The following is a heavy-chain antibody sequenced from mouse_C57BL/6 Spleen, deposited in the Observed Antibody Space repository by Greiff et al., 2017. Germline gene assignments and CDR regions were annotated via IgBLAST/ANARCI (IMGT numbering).Heavy chain of an antibody. J-gene: IGHJ2*01. D-gene: IGHD2-3*01. Sequence: EVQLQESGGDLVKPGGSLKLSCAASGFTFSSYGMSWVRQTPDKRLEWVATISSGGSYTYYPDSVKGRFTISRDNAKNTLYLQMSSLKSEDTAMYYCARQSDGYYFDYWGQGTTLTVSS. V-gene: IGHV5-6*01. CDR2: ISSGGSYT. CDR3: ARQSDGYYFDY. CDR1: GFTFSSYG.